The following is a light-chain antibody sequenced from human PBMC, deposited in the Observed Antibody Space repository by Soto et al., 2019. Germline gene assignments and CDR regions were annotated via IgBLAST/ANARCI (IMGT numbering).Light chain of an antibody. V-gene: IGKV1-39*01. CDR2: AAS. CDR3: QQSYSTPRT. J-gene: IGKJ1*01. Sequence: DIQMNQSPSSLSASVGDRVTITCRASQTISTYLNWYQQKPGKAPKLLIYAASSLQSGVPSRFSGSGSGTDFTLTISSLHPEDFAAYYGQQSYSTPRTFGQGTKVEIK. CDR1: QTISTY.